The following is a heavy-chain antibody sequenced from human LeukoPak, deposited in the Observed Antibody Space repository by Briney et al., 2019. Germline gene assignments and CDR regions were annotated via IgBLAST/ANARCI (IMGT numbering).Heavy chain of an antibody. Sequence: QPGRSLRLSCAASGFTFDDYAMHWVRQAPGKGLEWVSGISWNSGKIDYADSVKGRFTISRDNAKNSLYLQMNSLRAEDTALYYCAKDDCSSTSCYISWGGYLIDYCGQGTLVTVSS. J-gene: IGHJ4*02. CDR2: ISWNSGKI. CDR1: GFTFDDYA. V-gene: IGHV3-9*01. CDR3: AKDDCSSTSCYISWGGYLIDY. D-gene: IGHD2-2*02.